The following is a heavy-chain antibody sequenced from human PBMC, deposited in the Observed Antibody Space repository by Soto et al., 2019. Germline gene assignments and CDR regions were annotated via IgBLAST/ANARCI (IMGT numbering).Heavy chain of an antibody. Sequence: SETLSLTCSVSGDSISNLDYFWAWIRQPPGQALEYIGYIYKSATTYYNPSFESRVAISVDTSKSQFSLNVTSVTAADTAVYFCARGRYCINGRCFPNWFDSCGQGAMVTVYS. CDR2: IYKSATT. CDR1: GDSISNLDYF. D-gene: IGHD2-8*01. J-gene: IGHJ5*01. CDR3: ARGRYCINGRCFPNWFDS. V-gene: IGHV4-30-4*01.